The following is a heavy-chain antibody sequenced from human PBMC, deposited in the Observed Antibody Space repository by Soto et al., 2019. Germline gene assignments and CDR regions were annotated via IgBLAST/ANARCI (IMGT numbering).Heavy chain of an antibody. J-gene: IGHJ1*01. D-gene: IGHD1-26*01. V-gene: IGHV4-4*02. CDR1: GGSISSSNW. CDR3: AGGGGGSYSGFQH. Sequence: QVQLQESGPGLVKPSGTLSLTCAVSGGSISSSNWWSWVRQPPGKGLEWIGAIYHSGSTNYNPSLKSRVIISVDKSKNQFSMKLSSVTAADTAVYYCAGGGGGSYSGFQHWGQGTLVTVSS. CDR2: IYHSGST.